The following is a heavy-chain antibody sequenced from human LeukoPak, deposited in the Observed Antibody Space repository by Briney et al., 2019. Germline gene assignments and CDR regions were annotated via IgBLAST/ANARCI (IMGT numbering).Heavy chain of an antibody. CDR1: GGTFSSYA. V-gene: IGHV1-69*04. CDR3: ARDESSYYYDSSGYYSY. CDR2: IIPILGIA. J-gene: IGHJ4*02. D-gene: IGHD3-22*01. Sequence: GASVKVSCKASGGTFSSYAISWVRQAPGQGLEWMGRIIPILGIANYAQKFQGRVTITADKSTSTAYMELSSLRSEDTAAYYCARDESSYYYDSSGYYSYWGQGTLVTVSS.